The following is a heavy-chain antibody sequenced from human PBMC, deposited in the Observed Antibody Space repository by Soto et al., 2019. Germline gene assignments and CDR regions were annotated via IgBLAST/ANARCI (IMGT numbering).Heavy chain of an antibody. D-gene: IGHD1-26*01. Sequence: GASVKVSCKACGYTFTNYAMRWVRQAPGQRLEWMGWINAGNGNTKYSQKFQGRVTITRDTSASTAYMELSSLRSEDTAVYYCARGGSLYWYFDLWGRGTLVTVSS. V-gene: IGHV1-3*01. CDR2: INAGNGNT. CDR1: GYTFTNYA. J-gene: IGHJ2*01. CDR3: ARGGSLYWYFDL.